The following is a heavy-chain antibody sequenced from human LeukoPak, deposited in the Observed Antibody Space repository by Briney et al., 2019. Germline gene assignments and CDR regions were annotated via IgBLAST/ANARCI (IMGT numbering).Heavy chain of an antibody. CDR1: GDSINNNNYY. V-gene: IGHV4-39*01. CDR2: IYYNGRT. Sequence: SETLSLTCTVSGDSINNNNYYWGWIRQPPGKGLEWIGNIYYNGRTYYSPSLKSRGTISVDTSNNQFSLKLSSVTAADTAVYYCARRKGGGGFDYWGQGTLVTVSS. D-gene: IGHD2-15*01. CDR3: ARRKGGGGFDY. J-gene: IGHJ4*02.